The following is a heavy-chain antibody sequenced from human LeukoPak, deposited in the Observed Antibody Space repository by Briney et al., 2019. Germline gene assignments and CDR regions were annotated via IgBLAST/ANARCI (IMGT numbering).Heavy chain of an antibody. CDR3: ARGGYGDYYFDY. CDR2: IYHSGST. J-gene: IGHJ4*02. V-gene: IGHV4-38-2*02. D-gene: IGHD4-17*01. CDR1: GDSISIYY. Sequence: SETLSLTCTVSGDSISIYYWSWIRQPPGKGLEWIGSIYHSGSTYYNPSLKSRVTISVDTSKNQFSLKLSSVTAADTAVYYCARGGYGDYYFDYWGQGTLVTVSS.